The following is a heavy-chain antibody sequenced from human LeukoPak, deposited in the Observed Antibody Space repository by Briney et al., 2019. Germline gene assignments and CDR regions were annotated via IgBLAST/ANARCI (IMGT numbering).Heavy chain of an antibody. CDR3: ARVQGSGSYPQDYYYYYMDV. Sequence: PSQTLSLTCTVSGDSISSGGYYWSWIRQHPGKGLEWIGYIYYSGSTYYNPSLKSRVTISVDTSKNQFSLKLSSVTAADTAVYYCARVQGSGSYPQDYYYYYMDVWGKGTTVTVSS. D-gene: IGHD3-10*01. V-gene: IGHV4-31*03. CDR1: GDSISSGGYY. CDR2: IYYSGST. J-gene: IGHJ6*03.